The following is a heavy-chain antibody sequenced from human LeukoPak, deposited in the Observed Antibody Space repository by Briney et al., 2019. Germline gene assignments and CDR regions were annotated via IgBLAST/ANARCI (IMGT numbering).Heavy chain of an antibody. V-gene: IGHV1-2*02. CDR1: GYTFTGYY. CDR3: ARDIVVVPAAYDFDY. Sequence: ASVKVSCKASGYTFTGYYMHWVRQAPGQGLEWMGWINPNSGGTNYAQKFQGRVTMTRDTSISTAYMGLSRLRSDDTAVYYCARDIVVVPAAYDFDYWGQGTLVTVSS. CDR2: INPNSGGT. D-gene: IGHD2-2*01. J-gene: IGHJ4*02.